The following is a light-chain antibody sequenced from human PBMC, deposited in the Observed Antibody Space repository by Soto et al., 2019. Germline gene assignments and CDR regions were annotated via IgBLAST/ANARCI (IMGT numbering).Light chain of an antibody. Sequence: EIQMAKSPYVESASVRDRVTITCRASQSVSSWLALYQQKPGKAPKLLIFDVSSLERGVPSRFTGSGSGTEFTLTISSLQPDDFATYYCQHYNIYPWTFCQGTK. J-gene: IGKJ1*01. CDR1: QSVSSW. CDR2: DVS. V-gene: IGKV1-5*01. CDR3: QHYNIYPWT.